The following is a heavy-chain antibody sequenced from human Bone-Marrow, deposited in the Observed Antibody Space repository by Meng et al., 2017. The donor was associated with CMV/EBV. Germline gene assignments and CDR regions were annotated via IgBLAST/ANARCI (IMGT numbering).Heavy chain of an antibody. V-gene: IGHV3-21*01. CDR3: AREGRDSSMTTIYFAY. J-gene: IGHJ4*02. CDR1: GFTFSSYS. Sequence: GGSLRLSCAASGFTFSSYSMNWVRQAPGKGLEWVSSISSSSSYIYYADSVKGRFTISRDNAKNSLYLQMNSLRAEDTAVYYCAREGRDSSMTTIYFAYWGPGPLVTGSS. D-gene: IGHD2-21*02. CDR2: ISSSSSYI.